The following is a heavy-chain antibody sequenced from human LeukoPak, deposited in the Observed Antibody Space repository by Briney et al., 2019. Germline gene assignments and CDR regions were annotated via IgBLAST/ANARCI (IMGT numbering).Heavy chain of an antibody. Sequence: SETLSLTCTVSGGSISSSSYYWGWTRQPPGKGLEWIGSIYYSGSTYYNPSLKSRVTISVDTSKNQFSLKLSSVTAADTAVYYCARRSAVAGIDYFDYWGQGTLVTVSS. V-gene: IGHV4-39*01. D-gene: IGHD6-19*01. J-gene: IGHJ4*02. CDR1: GGSISSSSYY. CDR3: ARRSAVAGIDYFDY. CDR2: IYYSGST.